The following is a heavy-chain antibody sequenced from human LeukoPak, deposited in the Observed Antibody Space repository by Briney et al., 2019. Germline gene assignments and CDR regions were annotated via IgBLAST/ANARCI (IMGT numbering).Heavy chain of an antibody. CDR2: IYYSGST. CDR3: ARDLYPYDSSRNDAFDI. V-gene: IGHV4-31*03. Sequence: SQTLSLTCTVSGGSISSGGYYWSWIRQHPGKGLEWIGYIYYSGSTYYNPSLKSRVTISVDTSKNQFSLKLSSVTAADTAVYYCARDLYPYDSSRNDAFDIWGQGIMVTVSS. J-gene: IGHJ3*02. D-gene: IGHD3-22*01. CDR1: GGSISSGGYY.